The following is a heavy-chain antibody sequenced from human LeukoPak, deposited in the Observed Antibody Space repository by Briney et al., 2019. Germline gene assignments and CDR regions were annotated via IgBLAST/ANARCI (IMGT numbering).Heavy chain of an antibody. CDR3: ARANMVRGVGLFFDRNWFDP. J-gene: IGHJ5*02. Sequence: ASVKVSFNASGYTFTVYYMHWVRQAPGQGLEWMGWINPNSGGTNYAQKFQGRVTMTRDTSINTAYMELSRLRSDDTAVYYCARANMVRGVGLFFDRNWFDPWGQGTLVTVSS. D-gene: IGHD3-10*01. CDR2: INPNSGGT. CDR1: GYTFTVYY. V-gene: IGHV1-2*02.